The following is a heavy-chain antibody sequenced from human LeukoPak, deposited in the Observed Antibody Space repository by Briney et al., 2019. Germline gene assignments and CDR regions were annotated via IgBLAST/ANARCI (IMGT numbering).Heavy chain of an antibody. Sequence: SETLSLTCTVSGGSISSSSYYWGWIRQPPGKGLEWIGSIYYSGSTYYNPSLKSRVTISVDTSKNQFSLKLSSVTAADTAVYYCARDMRYYDFWSGYYYYYMDVWGKGTTVTVSS. D-gene: IGHD3-3*01. J-gene: IGHJ6*03. CDR2: IYYSGST. CDR3: ARDMRYYDFWSGYYYYYMDV. V-gene: IGHV4-39*07. CDR1: GGSISSSSYY.